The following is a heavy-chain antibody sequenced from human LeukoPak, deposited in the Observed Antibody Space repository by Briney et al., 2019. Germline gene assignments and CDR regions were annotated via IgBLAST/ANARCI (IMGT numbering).Heavy chain of an antibody. CDR2: ISGSGGST. V-gene: IGHV3-64*01. CDR3: ARDHTDSSSWYTLGDY. D-gene: IGHD6-13*01. CDR1: GFTFSSYA. J-gene: IGHJ4*02. Sequence: GGSLRLSCAASGFTFSSYAMSWVRQAPGKGLEWVSAISGSGGSTYYANSVKGRFTISRDNSKNTLYLQMGSLRAEDMAVYYCARDHTDSSSWYTLGDYWGQGTLVTVSS.